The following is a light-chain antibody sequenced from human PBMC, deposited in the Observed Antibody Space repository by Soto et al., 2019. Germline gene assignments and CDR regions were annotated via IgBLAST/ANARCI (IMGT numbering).Light chain of an antibody. J-gene: IGKJ4*01. CDR2: AAS. CDR1: QTVYNN. V-gene: IGKV3D-15*01. Sequence: EVVMTQSPATLSVSPGERATLSCRTSQTVYNNLAWYLQKPGQAPRLLISAASTRATGIPARFSGSESGTEFTLTINSLQSEDFAVYYCQQYTSWPLTFGGRTKVEIK. CDR3: QQYTSWPLT.